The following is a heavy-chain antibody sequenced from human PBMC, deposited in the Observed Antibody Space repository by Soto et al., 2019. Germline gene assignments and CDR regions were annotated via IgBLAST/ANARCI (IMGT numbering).Heavy chain of an antibody. CDR3: VSASGYCSGGSCPVGWFDP. V-gene: IGHV4-59*12. J-gene: IGHJ5*02. CDR2: IYYSGST. Sequence: SETLSLTCTVSGGSISSYYWSWIRQPPGKGLEWIGYIYYSGSTNYNPSLKSRVTISVDTSKNQFSLKLSSVTAADTAVYFCVSASGYCSGGSCPVGWFDPWGQGTLVTISS. D-gene: IGHD2-15*01. CDR1: GGSISSYY.